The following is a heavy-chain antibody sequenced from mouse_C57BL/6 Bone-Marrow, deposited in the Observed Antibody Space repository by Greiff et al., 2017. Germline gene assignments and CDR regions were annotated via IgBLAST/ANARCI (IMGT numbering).Heavy chain of an antibody. CDR1: GYTFTSYW. D-gene: IGHD1-1*01. CDR3: ARYCYCYGSRVYYYAMDY. Sequence: QVQLQQSGAELAKPGASVKLSCKASGYTFTSYWMHWVKQRPGQGLEWIGYINPSSGYTKYNQKFKDKATLTADKSSSTAYMQLSSPTYEDSAVYYCARYCYCYGSRVYYYAMDYWGQGTSVTVSS. J-gene: IGHJ4*01. CDR2: INPSSGYT. V-gene: IGHV1-7*01.